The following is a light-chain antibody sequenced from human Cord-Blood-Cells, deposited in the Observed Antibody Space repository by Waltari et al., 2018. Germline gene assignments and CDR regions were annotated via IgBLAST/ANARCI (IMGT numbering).Light chain of an antibody. CDR2: TAS. J-gene: IGKJ2*01. Sequence: DIQMTQSPYSLSASVVDRVTITCRASQSISSYLNWYQQKPGKAPKLLIYTASSLQSGVPSRFSGSGSGTDFTLTISSLQPEDFATYYCQQSYSTPRTFGQGTKLEIK. CDR3: QQSYSTPRT. CDR1: QSISSY. V-gene: IGKV1-39*01.